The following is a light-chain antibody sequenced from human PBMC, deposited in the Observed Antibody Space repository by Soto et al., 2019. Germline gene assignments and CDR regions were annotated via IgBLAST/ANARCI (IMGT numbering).Light chain of an antibody. Sequence: AIQMTQSPSSLSASVGDRVTITCRASQGISSYLAWYQQKTGKAPKLLIYAASTLQSGVPSRFSGSGSGTDFTLTISRLETEDFAVYYCQQYGSSRITFGQGTRLEIK. CDR3: QQYGSSRIT. CDR1: QGISSY. CDR2: AAS. J-gene: IGKJ5*01. V-gene: IGKV1-8*01.